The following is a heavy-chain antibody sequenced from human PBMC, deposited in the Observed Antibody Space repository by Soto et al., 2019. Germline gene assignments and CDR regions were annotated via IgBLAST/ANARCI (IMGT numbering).Heavy chain of an antibody. V-gene: IGHV1-69*13. CDR3: ARDRGGSGWYQRNVWFDP. D-gene: IGHD6-19*01. J-gene: IGHJ5*02. Sequence: SVKVSCKASGGTFSSYAISWVRQAPGQGLEWMGGIIPIFGTANYAQKFQGRVTITADESTSTAYMELSSLRSEDTAVYYCARDRGGSGWYQRNVWFDPWGQGTLVTVSS. CDR2: IIPIFGTA. CDR1: GGTFSSYA.